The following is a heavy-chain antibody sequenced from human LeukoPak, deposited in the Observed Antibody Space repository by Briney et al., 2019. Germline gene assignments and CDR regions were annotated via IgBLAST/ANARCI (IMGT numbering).Heavy chain of an antibody. CDR2: ISGSGNRT. J-gene: IGHJ6*02. V-gene: IGHV3-23*01. Sequence: GRSLRLSCAASGFTFRNYGMHWIRQAPGKGLEWVSSISGSGNRTYYADSVKGRFTISRDNSKNTLFLQMNSLRAEDTAVYYCAKNLYCGGGSCYPSALGMDVWGQGTTVTVSS. CDR3: AKNLYCGGGSCYPSALGMDV. CDR1: GFTFRNYG. D-gene: IGHD2-15*01.